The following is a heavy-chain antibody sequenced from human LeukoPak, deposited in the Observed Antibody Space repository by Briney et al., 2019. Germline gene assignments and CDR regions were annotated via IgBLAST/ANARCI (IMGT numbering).Heavy chain of an antibody. Sequence: GGSLRLSCAGSGFIFNNYAMHWVRQPPGKGLEWVSGVSWNSGSIDYADSVKGRFTISRDNAKNSLYLQMNSLRVEDTAFYYCAKDNRRHYTSGPNPDSLHWGQGALVTVSS. D-gene: IGHD6-19*01. V-gene: IGHV3-9*01. CDR2: VSWNSGSI. J-gene: IGHJ4*02. CDR1: GFIFNNYA. CDR3: AKDNRRHYTSGPNPDSLH.